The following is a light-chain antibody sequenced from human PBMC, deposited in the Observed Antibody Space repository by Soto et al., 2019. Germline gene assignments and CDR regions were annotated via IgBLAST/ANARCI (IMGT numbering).Light chain of an antibody. CDR1: ELGDKY. J-gene: IGLJ2*01. Sequence: SYELTQPPSVSVSPRQTASISCSGDELGDKYASWYQQKPGQAPVLIMYQDTKRPSGIPERFSGSNSGNTATLTISGTQAMDEADYYSQAWDTSAVLFGGGTKLTVL. V-gene: IGLV3-1*01. CDR3: QAWDTSAVL. CDR2: QDT.